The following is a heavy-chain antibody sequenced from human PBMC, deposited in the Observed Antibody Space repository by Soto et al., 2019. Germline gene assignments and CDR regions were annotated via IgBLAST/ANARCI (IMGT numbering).Heavy chain of an antibody. CDR2: IYGNDDK. Sequence: SGPTLVNPTQTLTLTCSFSGFSLTTSGVGVAWIRQPPGKALEWLALIYGNDDKRYSPSLEYKLTITKDTSKNQVVLTMTNLDPVDTGTYYCVHSAGSGNLYYYYYGMDVWGQGTMVTVSS. V-gene: IGHV2-5*01. D-gene: IGHD3-10*01. J-gene: IGHJ6*02. CDR3: VHSAGSGNLYYYYYGMDV. CDR1: GFSLTTSGVG.